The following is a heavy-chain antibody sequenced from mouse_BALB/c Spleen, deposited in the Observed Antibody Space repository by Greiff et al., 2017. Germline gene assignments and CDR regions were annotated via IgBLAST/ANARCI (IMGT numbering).Heavy chain of an antibody. J-gene: IGHJ4*01. CDR2: INPYNDGT. Sequence: EVQLQQSGPELVKPGASVKMSCKASGYTFTSYVMHWVKQKPGQGLEWIGYINPYNDGTKYNEKFKGKATLTSDKSSSTAYMELSSLTSEDSAVYYCAISYSAGAMDYWGQGTSVTVSS. D-gene: IGHD1-1*01. V-gene: IGHV1-14*01. CDR1: GYTFTSYV. CDR3: AISYSAGAMDY.